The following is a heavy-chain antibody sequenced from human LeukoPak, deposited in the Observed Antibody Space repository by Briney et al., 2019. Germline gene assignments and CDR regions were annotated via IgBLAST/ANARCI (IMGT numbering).Heavy chain of an antibody. V-gene: IGHV4-61*01. Sequence: SETLSLTCTVSGGSIRSSYYYWSWIRQPPGKGLEWIGSGSTNYNPSLKSRVTISVDTSKNQFSLRLSSVTAVDTAVYYCARSYNSDWYFDSWGQGTLVTVSS. CDR2: SGST. CDR3: ARSYNSDWYFDS. CDR1: GGSIRSSYYY. J-gene: IGHJ4*02. D-gene: IGHD6-19*01.